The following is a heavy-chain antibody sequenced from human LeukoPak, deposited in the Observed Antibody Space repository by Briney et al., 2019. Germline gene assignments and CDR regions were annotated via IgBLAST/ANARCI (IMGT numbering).Heavy chain of an antibody. CDR3: ARLYYYDSSGYFGGYYFDY. J-gene: IGHJ4*02. CDR2: IYPGDSDT. CDR1: GYSFTSYW. Sequence: GESLKISCKGSGYSFTSYWIGWVRQMPGKGLEWMGIIYPGDSDTRYSPSFQGQVTISGDKSISTAYLQWSSLKASDTAMYYCARLYYYDSSGYFGGYYFDYWGQGTLVTVSS. V-gene: IGHV5-51*01. D-gene: IGHD3-22*01.